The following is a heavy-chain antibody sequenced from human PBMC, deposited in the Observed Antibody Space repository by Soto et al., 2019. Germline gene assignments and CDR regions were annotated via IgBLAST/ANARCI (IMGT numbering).Heavy chain of an antibody. Sequence: SVKVSCKASGGTFSSYAISWVRQAPGQGLEWMGGIIPIFGTANYAQKFQGRVTITADESTSTAYMELSSLRSEDTAVYYCARTNYRDSSGYYYVFGYWGQGTLVTVSS. D-gene: IGHD3-22*01. J-gene: IGHJ4*02. V-gene: IGHV1-69*13. CDR2: IIPIFGTA. CDR3: ARTNYRDSSGYYYVFGY. CDR1: GGTFSSYA.